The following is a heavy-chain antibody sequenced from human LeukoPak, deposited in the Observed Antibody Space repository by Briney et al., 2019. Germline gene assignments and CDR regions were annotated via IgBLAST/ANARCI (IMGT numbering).Heavy chain of an antibody. D-gene: IGHD6-19*01. CDR2: LSASGSTT. Sequence: PGGSLRLSCATSGFTFSNYDMTWVRQAPAKGLEWVSVLSASGSTTYYADAVKGRFTIPRHNSKNTRHLQMNNPSAEDTAVDFCAKAGQPRTITVAGKYFFDYWGQGTLVTVSS. J-gene: IGHJ4*02. V-gene: IGHV3-23*01. CDR3: AKAGQPRTITVAGKYFFDY. CDR1: GFTFSNYD.